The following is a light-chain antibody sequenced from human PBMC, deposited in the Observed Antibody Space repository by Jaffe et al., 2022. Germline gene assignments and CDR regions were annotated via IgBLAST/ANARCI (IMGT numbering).Light chain of an antibody. J-gene: IGKJ1*01. V-gene: IGKV1-5*03. CDR3: QQYNTGST. CDR1: QNINNW. CDR2: KTS. Sequence: DIHMTQSPSTLSASVGDRVTITCRASQNINNWLAWYQQKPGKAPKVLIHKTSTLESGVPSRFSGGGSGTEFTLTINSLQPDDFATYYCQQYNTGSTFGQGTKVEIK.